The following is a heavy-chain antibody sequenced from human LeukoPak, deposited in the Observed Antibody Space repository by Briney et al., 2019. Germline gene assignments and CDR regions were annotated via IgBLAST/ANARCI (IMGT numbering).Heavy chain of an antibody. J-gene: IGHJ5*02. CDR2: INPNTGGT. CDR3: ARDGYCSSTSCFNWFDP. Sequence: ASVKVSCKASGYTFTGYYMHWVRQAPGQGLEWMGWINPNTGGTKYAQKFQGRFTMTRDASISTVYMELSRLRSDDTALYYCARDGYCSSTSCFNWFDPWGQGTLVTVSS. D-gene: IGHD2-2*03. CDR1: GYTFTGYY. V-gene: IGHV1-2*02.